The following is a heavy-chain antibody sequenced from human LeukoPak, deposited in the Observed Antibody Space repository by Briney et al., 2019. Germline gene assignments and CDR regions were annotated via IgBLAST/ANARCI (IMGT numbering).Heavy chain of an antibody. Sequence: PSETLSLTCTVSGGSISSSSYYWVWIRQPPGKGLEWLGNIYYSGSTYYNPSLKSRVTISADTSKNQFSLKLNSVTAADTAVYYCAREYQYYYDSSGYQDYWGQGTLVTVSS. CDR1: GGSISSSSYY. CDR3: AREYQYYYDSSGYQDY. D-gene: IGHD3-22*01. CDR2: IYYSGST. V-gene: IGHV4-39*07. J-gene: IGHJ4*02.